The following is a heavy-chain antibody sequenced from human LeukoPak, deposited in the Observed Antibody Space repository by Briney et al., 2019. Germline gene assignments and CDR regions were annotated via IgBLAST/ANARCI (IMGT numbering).Heavy chain of an antibody. CDR2: ISSSSSYI. V-gene: IGHV3-21*01. J-gene: IGHJ5*02. CDR3: AKDYSSSWYSSWFDP. CDR1: GFTFSSYS. D-gene: IGHD6-13*01. Sequence: PGGSLRLSCAASGFTFSSYSMNWVRQAPGKGLEWVSSISSSSSYIYYADSVKGRFTISRDNSKNTLYQQMNSLGAEDTAGYYCAKDYSSSWYSSWFDPWGQGTLVTVSS.